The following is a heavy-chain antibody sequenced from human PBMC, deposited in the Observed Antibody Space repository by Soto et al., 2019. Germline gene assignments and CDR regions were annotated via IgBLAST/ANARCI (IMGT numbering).Heavy chain of an antibody. V-gene: IGHV4-4*02. J-gene: IGHJ2*01. Sequence: QVQLQESGPGLVKPSGTLSLTCAVSSGSISSSNWWSWVRQPPGKGLEWIGESYHSGSTNYNPSLKSRVTISVDKSKNQFSLKLSSVTAADTAVYYCASLIPAAMSGDALDLWGRGTLVTVSS. CDR1: SGSISSSNW. CDR3: ASLIPAAMSGDALDL. CDR2: SYHSGST. D-gene: IGHD2-2*01.